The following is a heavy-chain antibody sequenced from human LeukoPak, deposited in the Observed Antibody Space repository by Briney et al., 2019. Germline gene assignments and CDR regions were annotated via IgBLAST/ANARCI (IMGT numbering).Heavy chain of an antibody. D-gene: IGHD5/OR15-5a*01. J-gene: IGHJ5*02. CDR2: IYYSGST. CDR1: GGSMNNMY. Sequence: SETLSLTCSVSGGSMNNMYWIWIRQPPGKGLEWIGYIYYSGSTNYNPSLKSRVTMSIDTSKNQFSLKLSSVTAADTAVYFCARHSSLYDGGVDWFDPWGQGTLVTVSS. CDR3: ARHSSLYDGGVDWFDP. V-gene: IGHV4-59*08.